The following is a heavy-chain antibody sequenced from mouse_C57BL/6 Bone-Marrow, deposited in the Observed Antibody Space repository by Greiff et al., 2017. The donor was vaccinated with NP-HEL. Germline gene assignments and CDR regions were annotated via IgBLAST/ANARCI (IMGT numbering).Heavy chain of an antibody. V-gene: IGHV1-81*01. CDR2: IYPGSGNT. D-gene: IGHD1-1*01. CDR3: AIYGSTYFDY. Sequence: LEESGAELARPGASVKLSCKASGYTFTSYGISWVKQRTGQGLEWIGEIYPGSGNTYYNEKFKGKATLTADKSSSTAYMELRSLTSEDSAVYFCAIYGSTYFDYWGQGTTLTVSS. CDR1: GYTFTSYG. J-gene: IGHJ2*01.